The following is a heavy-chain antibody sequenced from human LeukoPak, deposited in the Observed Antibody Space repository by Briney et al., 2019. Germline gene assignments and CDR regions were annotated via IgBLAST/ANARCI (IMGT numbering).Heavy chain of an antibody. V-gene: IGHV4-59*08. CDR1: GGSISSYY. J-gene: IGHJ4*02. CDR3: ARHRATVADPYFDY. Sequence: PSETLSLTCTASGGSISSYYWSWIRHPPVKGLEWIGYISYSGSTNYNPSLKSRVTISVDTSKNQFSLKLSSVTAADTALYYCARHRATVADPYFDYWGQGTLVTVSS. D-gene: IGHD4-23*01. CDR2: ISYSGST.